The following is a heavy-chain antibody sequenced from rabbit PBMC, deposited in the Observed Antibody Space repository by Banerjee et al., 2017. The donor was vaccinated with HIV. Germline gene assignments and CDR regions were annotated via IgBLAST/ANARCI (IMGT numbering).Heavy chain of an antibody. CDR2: IYTGSGSA. CDR3: AREESDGGGHLKL. D-gene: IGHD2-1*01. Sequence: QEQLKESGGGLVQPGGSLKLSCKASGFDFSTYYMSWVRQAPGKGLEWIACIYTGSGSALYVSWAKGRFTISKTSSTTVTLQMTSLTAADTATYFCAREESDGGGHLKLWGPGTLVTVS. J-gene: IGHJ6*01. CDR1: GFDFSTYY. V-gene: IGHV1S45*01.